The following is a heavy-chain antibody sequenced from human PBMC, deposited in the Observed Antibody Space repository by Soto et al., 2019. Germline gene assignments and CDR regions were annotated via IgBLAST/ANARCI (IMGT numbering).Heavy chain of an antibody. CDR2: INPSGGST. CDR3: RRDGGYANTYRYCMYV. Sequence: QVQLVQSGAEVKKPGASVKASCKASGYTFTNYYIHWVRQAPGQGLEWMGMINPSGGSTTYAQKFQGRVTITRDTSTSTVFMELSSLRSEDTSVYYCRRDGGYANTYRYCMYVWGRGTTVTVSS. V-gene: IGHV1-46*01. CDR1: GYTFTNYY. D-gene: IGHD6-19*01. J-gene: IGHJ6*03.